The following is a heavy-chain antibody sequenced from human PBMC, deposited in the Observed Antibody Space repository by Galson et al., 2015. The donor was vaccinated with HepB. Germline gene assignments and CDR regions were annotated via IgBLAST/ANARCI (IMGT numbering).Heavy chain of an antibody. J-gene: IGHJ4*02. V-gene: IGHV1-3*01. Sequence: SVKVSCKASGYTFTSYAMHWVRQAPGQRLEWMGWINAGNGNTKYSQKFQGRVTITRDTSASTAYMELSSLRSEDTAVYYCARDLWSIAVAGVFDYWGQGTLVTVSS. CDR2: INAGNGNT. CDR3: ARDLWSIAVAGVFDY. D-gene: IGHD6-19*01. CDR1: GYTFTSYA.